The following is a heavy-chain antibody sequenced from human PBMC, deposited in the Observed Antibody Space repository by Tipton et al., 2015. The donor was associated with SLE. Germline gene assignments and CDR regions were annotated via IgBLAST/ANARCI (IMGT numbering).Heavy chain of an antibody. CDR3: AREDRYYGSGSYTNVFDY. V-gene: IGHV3-21*03. D-gene: IGHD3-10*01. J-gene: IGHJ4*02. CDR1: GFIFSSYS. CDR2: ISSSSSYI. Sequence: SLRLSCAASGFIFSSYSMNWVRQAPGKGLEWVSSISSSSSYIYYADSVKGRFTISRDNAKNSLYLQMNSLRAEDTAVYYCAREDRYYGSGSYTNVFDYWGQGTLVTVSS.